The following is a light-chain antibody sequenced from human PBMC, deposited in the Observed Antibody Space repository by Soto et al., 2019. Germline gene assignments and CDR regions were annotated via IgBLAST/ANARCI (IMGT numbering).Light chain of an antibody. J-gene: IGKJ1*01. Sequence: EIVLTQSPGTLSLSPGERATLSCRASQSLSNNIYLAWYQQKPGQAPRLLIYGASSRATGIPNRFSGSGSGTEFTLTISSLQSEDFALYYCQQYHNLWTFGQGTKVDIK. V-gene: IGKV3-20*01. CDR2: GAS. CDR1: QSLSNNIY. CDR3: QQYHNLWT.